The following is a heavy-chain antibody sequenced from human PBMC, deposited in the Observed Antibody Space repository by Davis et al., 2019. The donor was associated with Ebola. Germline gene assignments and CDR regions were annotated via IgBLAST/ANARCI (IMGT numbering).Heavy chain of an antibody. V-gene: IGHV3-48*02. Sequence: GGSLRLSCAASGFTFSSYTMNWVRQAPGKGLEWVSSISSSGSTINYADSVKGRFTVSRDNAKISLYLQMNSLRDEDTAVFYCARGRTVTNYVDYWGPGILVTVSS. CDR3: ARGRTVTNYVDY. CDR2: ISSSGSTI. J-gene: IGHJ4*02. D-gene: IGHD4-17*01. CDR1: GFTFSSYT.